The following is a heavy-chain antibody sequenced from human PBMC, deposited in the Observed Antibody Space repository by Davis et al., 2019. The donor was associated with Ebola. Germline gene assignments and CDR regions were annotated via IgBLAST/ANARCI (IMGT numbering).Heavy chain of an antibody. CDR3: ASVAARTDQDY. Sequence: GESLKISCAASEFTFSDHYMDWVRQAPGKGLEWVSSISSSSSYIYYADSVKGRFTISRDNAKNSLYLQMNSLRAEDTAVYYCASVAARTDQDYWGQGTLVTVSS. V-gene: IGHV3-21*01. CDR1: EFTFSDHY. D-gene: IGHD6-25*01. CDR2: ISSSSSYI. J-gene: IGHJ4*02.